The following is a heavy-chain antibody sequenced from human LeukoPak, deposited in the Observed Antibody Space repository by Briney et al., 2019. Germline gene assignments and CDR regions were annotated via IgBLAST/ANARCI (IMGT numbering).Heavy chain of an antibody. CDR3: ARRDYYGSGSYSY. V-gene: IGHV4-59*01. J-gene: IGHJ4*02. Sequence: SETLSLTCTVSGGSISSDYWSWIRQPPGKGLEWIGYIYYSGSTNYNPSLKSRVTISVDTSKNQFSMKLGSVTAADTAVYYCARRDYYGSGSYSYWGQGTLVTVSS. D-gene: IGHD3-10*01. CDR1: GGSISSDY. CDR2: IYYSGST.